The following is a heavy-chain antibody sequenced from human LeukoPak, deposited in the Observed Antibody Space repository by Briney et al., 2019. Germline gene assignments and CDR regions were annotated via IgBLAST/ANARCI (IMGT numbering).Heavy chain of an antibody. V-gene: IGHV1-18*01. CDR2: INPNSGGT. D-gene: IGHD3-10*01. CDR1: GYTFTSYG. CDR3: ARAGYYYDSGSPYYYYYMDV. J-gene: IGHJ6*03. Sequence: ASVKVSCKASGYTFTSYGISWVRQAPGQGLEWMGWINPNSGGTNYAQKLQGRVTMTTDTSTSTAYMELRSLRSDDTAVYYCARAGYYYDSGSPYYYYYMDVWGKGTTVTISS.